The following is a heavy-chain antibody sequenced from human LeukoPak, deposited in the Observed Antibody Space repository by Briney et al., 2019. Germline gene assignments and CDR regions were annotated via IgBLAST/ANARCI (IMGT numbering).Heavy chain of an antibody. CDR1: GFTFSTYG. CDR2: IQAGGVEK. Sequence: GGSLRLSCAEPGFTFSTYGMHWVRPAPGKGLEWMTFIQAGGVEKYYAESVKGRFTVSRDNSKNTLYLQMNSLRAEDTAVYYCARDTPGYGGDDFDYWGQGALVTVSS. CDR3: ARDTPGYGGDDFDY. D-gene: IGHD4-23*01. V-gene: IGHV3-30*02. J-gene: IGHJ4*02.